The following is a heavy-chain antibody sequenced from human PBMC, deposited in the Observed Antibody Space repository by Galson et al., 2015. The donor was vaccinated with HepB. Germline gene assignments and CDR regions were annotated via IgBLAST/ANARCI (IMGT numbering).Heavy chain of an antibody. J-gene: IGHJ4*02. CDR1: RFIFSNYR. D-gene: IGHD4/OR15-4a*01. V-gene: IGHV3-7*03. Sequence: SLRLSCAASRFIFSNYRMTWVRQAPGKGLEWVANINQDGSEKFYVDSVKGRFTISRDNAKNSLYLQMNSLRAEDTAVYYCARKATETMVFDYWGQGTLVTVSS. CDR2: INQDGSEK. CDR3: ARKATETMVFDY.